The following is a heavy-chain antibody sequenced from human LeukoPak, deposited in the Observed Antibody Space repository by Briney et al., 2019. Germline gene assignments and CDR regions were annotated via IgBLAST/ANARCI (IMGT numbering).Heavy chain of an antibody. CDR3: ARSAGIAATIVLGY. CDR2: IYSGGST. V-gene: IGHV3-66*01. CDR1: GXTVSSNY. D-gene: IGHD5-12*01. J-gene: IGHJ4*02. Sequence: GGSLRLSCAASGXTVSSNYMSWVRQAPGKGLEWVSLIYSGGSTYYADSVKGRFTISRDISKNILYLQMNSLRAEDTAVYYCARSAGIAATIVLGYWGQGTLVTVSS.